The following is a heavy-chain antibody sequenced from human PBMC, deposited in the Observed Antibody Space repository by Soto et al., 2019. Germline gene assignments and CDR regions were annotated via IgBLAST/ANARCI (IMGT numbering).Heavy chain of an antibody. Sequence: QVQLQESGPGLVKPSETLSLTCTVSGGSISSYYWSWIRQPPGKGLEWIGYIYYSGSTNYNPSLKSRVTISVDTSKNQFSLKLSSVTAADTAVYYCARLAADPPQWYFDLWGRGTLVTVSS. CDR3: ARLAADPPQWYFDL. V-gene: IGHV4-59*01. J-gene: IGHJ2*01. D-gene: IGHD6-13*01. CDR2: IYYSGST. CDR1: GGSISSYY.